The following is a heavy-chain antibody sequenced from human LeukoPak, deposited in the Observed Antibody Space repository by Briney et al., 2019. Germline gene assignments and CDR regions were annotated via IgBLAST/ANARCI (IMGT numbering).Heavy chain of an antibody. Sequence: SESLSLTCAVYGGSFSGYYWSWIRQPPGKGLEWIGEINHSGSTNYNPSLKSRVTISVDTSKNQFSLKLSSVTAADTAVYYCARVRYDFWSGYYGPFDYWGQGTLVTVSS. CDR1: GGSFSGYY. J-gene: IGHJ4*02. CDR3: ARVRYDFWSGYYGPFDY. D-gene: IGHD3-3*01. CDR2: INHSGST. V-gene: IGHV4-34*01.